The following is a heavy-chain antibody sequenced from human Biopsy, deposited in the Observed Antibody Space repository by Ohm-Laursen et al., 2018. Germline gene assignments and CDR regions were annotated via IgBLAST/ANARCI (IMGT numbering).Heavy chain of an antibody. J-gene: IGHJ6*02. Sequence: ASVKVSCKASGYTYPDYYVHWVRQAPGQGLEWMGWIKPNNGDTDYSQRFQGRVTLTWDRSTSTGYMEVSSLRSGDTALYYCATRGGDDFWSGHYSEIYYYYTLDVWGQGTTVTVSS. CDR1: GYTYPDYY. CDR2: IKPNNGDT. D-gene: IGHD3-3*01. CDR3: ATRGGDDFWSGHYSEIYYYYTLDV. V-gene: IGHV1-2*02.